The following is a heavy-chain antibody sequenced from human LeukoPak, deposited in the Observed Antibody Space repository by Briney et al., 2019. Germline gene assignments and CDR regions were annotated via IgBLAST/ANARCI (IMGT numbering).Heavy chain of an antibody. Sequence: GGSLRLSCAASGFTFSSYSMNWVRQAPGKGLEWVSSISSSSSYIYYADSVKGRFTISRDNAKNSLYLQMNSLRAEDTAVYYCATQNPPGSGYYDTYNWFDPWGQGTLVTVAS. J-gene: IGHJ5*02. V-gene: IGHV3-21*01. CDR3: ATQNPPGSGYYDTYNWFDP. CDR2: ISSSSSYI. CDR1: GFTFSSYS. D-gene: IGHD5-12*01.